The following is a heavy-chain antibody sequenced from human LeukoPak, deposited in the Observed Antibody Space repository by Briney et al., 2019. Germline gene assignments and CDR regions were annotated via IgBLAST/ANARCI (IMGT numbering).Heavy chain of an antibody. CDR2: INQDGSDM. V-gene: IGHV3-7*03. CDR1: GFIFNTFW. CDR3: GRVCPGMGRGTFFF. Sequence: PGGSLRLSCAASGFIFNTFWMNWVRLTPGKGLEWVAKINQDGSDMYYVDSVKGRFFVSRDNARNLVYLQMNSLRVDDTAVYYCGRVCPGMGRGTFFFWGQGKIIIVFS. J-gene: IGHJ3*01. D-gene: IGHD3-10*01.